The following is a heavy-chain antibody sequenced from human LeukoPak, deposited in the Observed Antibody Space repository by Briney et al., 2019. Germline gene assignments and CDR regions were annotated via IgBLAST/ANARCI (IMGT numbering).Heavy chain of an antibody. CDR1: GYTFTGYY. J-gene: IGHJ4*02. CDR2: INPNSGGT. CDR3: ARAGKLGPIDY. Sequence: ASVKVSCKASGYTFTGYYMHWVRQAPGQGLEWMGWINPNSGGTNYVQKFQGRVTMTRDTSISTAYMELSRLRSDDTAVYYCARAGKLGPIDYWGQGTLVTVSS. V-gene: IGHV1-2*02. D-gene: IGHD7-27*01.